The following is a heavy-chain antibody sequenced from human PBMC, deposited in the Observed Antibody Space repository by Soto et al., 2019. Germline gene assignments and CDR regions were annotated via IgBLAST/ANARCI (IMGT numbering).Heavy chain of an antibody. CDR1: GGSISSDDYY. V-gene: IGHV4-31*03. J-gene: IGHJ6*02. CDR3: ARAAGGRITMVRGSLGGMDV. CDR2: IYYSGST. Sequence: SETLSLTCTVSGGSISSDDYYWSWIRQHPGKGLEWIGHIYYSGSTYYNPSLKSRVTISVDTSKNQFSLKLSSVTAADTAVYYCARAAGGRITMVRGSLGGMDVWGQGTTVTVSS. D-gene: IGHD3-10*01.